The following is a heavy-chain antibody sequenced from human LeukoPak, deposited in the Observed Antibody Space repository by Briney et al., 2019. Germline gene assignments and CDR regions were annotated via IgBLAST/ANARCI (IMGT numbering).Heavy chain of an antibody. CDR3: TTYGSGRKFDY. CDR2: IESKTDGGTT. Sequence: GGSLRLSCAASGFSFSDAWMSWVRQIPGKGLEWVGRIESKTDGGTTDYAAPVKGRFIISRDDSTNTLYLQMNSLKSEDTAVYYCTTYGSGRKFDYWGQGSLVTVSS. D-gene: IGHD3-10*01. J-gene: IGHJ4*02. CDR1: GFSFSDAW. V-gene: IGHV3-15*04.